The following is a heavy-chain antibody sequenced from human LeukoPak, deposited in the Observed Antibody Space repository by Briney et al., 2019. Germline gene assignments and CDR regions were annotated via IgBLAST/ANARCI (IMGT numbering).Heavy chain of an antibody. CDR3: AREEGSSYYFDY. D-gene: IGHD6-6*01. CDR2: INPSGGST. CDR1: GYTFTSYY. Sequence: ASVRVSCKXSGYTFTSYYMHWVRQAPGQGLEWMGIINPSGGSTSYAQKFQGRVTMTRDTSTSTVYMELSSLRSEDTAVYYCAREEGSSYYFDYWGQGTLVTVSS. V-gene: IGHV1-46*01. J-gene: IGHJ4*02.